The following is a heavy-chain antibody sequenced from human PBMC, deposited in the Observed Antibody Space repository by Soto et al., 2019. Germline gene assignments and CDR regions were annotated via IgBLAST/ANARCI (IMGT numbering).Heavy chain of an antibody. Sequence: QITLKESGPTLVKPTQTLTLTCTFSGFSLSTSGVGVGWIRRPPGKALEGLALIYWEEDKRYSPPLKSRLTITNDTSKNQVVLTMPNMHPVHTATYYCAHSWYCSGGSCYYPYYFDYWGQGTLVTVSS. CDR3: AHSWYCSGGSCYYPYYFDY. J-gene: IGHJ4*02. CDR1: GFSLSTSGVG. V-gene: IGHV2-5*02. D-gene: IGHD2-15*01. CDR2: IYWEEDK.